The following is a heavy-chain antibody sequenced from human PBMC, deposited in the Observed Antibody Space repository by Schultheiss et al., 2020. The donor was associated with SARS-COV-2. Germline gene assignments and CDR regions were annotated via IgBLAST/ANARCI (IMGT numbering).Heavy chain of an antibody. CDR1: GFTFSSYW. V-gene: IGHV3-30*03. CDR3: ARSGSGSYYYGMDV. CDR2: ISYDGSNK. Sequence: GGSLRLSCAASGFTFSSYWMSWVRQAPGKGLEWVAVISYDGSNKYYADSVKGRFTISRDNSKNTLYLEMNSLRAEDTAVYYCARSGSGSYYYGMDVWGQGTTVTVSS. J-gene: IGHJ6*02. D-gene: IGHD3-10*01.